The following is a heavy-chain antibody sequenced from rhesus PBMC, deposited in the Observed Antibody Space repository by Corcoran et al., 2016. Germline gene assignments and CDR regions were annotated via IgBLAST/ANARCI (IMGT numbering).Heavy chain of an antibody. J-gene: IGHJ4*01. CDR1: GGSFSRYW. V-gene: IGHV4-80*01. D-gene: IGHD1-44*02. CDR2: INGNSGST. CDR3: ARLKRYSGSYLFDY. Sequence: QVQLQESGPGLVKPSETLSLTCAVSGGSFSRYWWSWILQPPGKGLEWIGEINGNSGSTNYNPSLKSRVTISKDASKNQFSLKLSSVTAADTAVYYCARLKRYSGSYLFDYWGQGVLVTVSS.